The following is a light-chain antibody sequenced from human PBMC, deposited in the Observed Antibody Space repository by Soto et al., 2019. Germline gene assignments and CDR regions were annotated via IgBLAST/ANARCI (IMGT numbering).Light chain of an antibody. CDR1: QSVSSN. J-gene: IGKJ1*01. Sequence: EIVLTQYPATLSVSPGERATLSCRASQSVSSNLAWYQQKPGQAPRLLIYGASTRATGIPARFSGSGSGTESTLTISSLQSEDFAVYYCQQRADWPPTWAFGPGTKVDIK. V-gene: IGKV3D-15*01. CDR2: GAS. CDR3: QQRADWPPTWA.